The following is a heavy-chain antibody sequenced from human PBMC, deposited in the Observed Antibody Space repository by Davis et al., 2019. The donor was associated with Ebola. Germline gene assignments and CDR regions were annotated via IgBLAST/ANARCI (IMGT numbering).Heavy chain of an antibody. V-gene: IGHV3-48*03. J-gene: IGHJ4*02. CDR2: ISSSGSTI. Sequence: GESLKISCAASGFTFSSYEMNWVRQAPGKGLEWVSYISSSGSTIYYADSVKGRFTISRDNAKNSLYLQMNSLRAEDTAVYYCARDSRDFWSGPLFDYWGQGTLVTVSS. D-gene: IGHD3-3*01. CDR3: ARDSRDFWSGPLFDY. CDR1: GFTFSSYE.